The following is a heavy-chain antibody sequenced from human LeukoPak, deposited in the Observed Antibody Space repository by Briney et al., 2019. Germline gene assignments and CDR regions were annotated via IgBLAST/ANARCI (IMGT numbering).Heavy chain of an antibody. Sequence: ASVKVSCKASGYTFTSYGISWVRQAPGQGLEWMGWISAYNGNTNYAQKLQGRVTMTTDTSTSTAYMELRSLRSDDTAVYYCARDTAFMITFGGVIAASYFDYWGQGTLVTVSS. V-gene: IGHV1-18*01. J-gene: IGHJ4*02. CDR2: ISAYNGNT. CDR1: GYTFTSYG. D-gene: IGHD3-16*02. CDR3: ARDTAFMITFGGVIAASYFDY.